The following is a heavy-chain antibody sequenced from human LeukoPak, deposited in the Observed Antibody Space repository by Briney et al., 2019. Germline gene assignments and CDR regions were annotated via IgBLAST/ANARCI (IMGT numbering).Heavy chain of an antibody. V-gene: IGHV4-61*02. CDR1: GGPFSSGSNN. CDR2: IYTGGST. J-gene: IGHJ4*02. D-gene: IGHD5-18*01. Sequence: KPSETLSLTCTASGGPFSSGSNNWSWIRQPAGKGLEWIGRIYTGGSTNYNPSLKSRVTISVDTSKNQFSLKLSSVTAADTAVYYCAREVDTAAYSLGYWGQGTLVTVSS. CDR3: AREVDTAAYSLGY.